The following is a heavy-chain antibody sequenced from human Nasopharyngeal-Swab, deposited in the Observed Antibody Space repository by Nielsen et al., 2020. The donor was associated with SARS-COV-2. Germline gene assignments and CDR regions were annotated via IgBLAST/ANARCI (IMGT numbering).Heavy chain of an antibody. D-gene: IGHD2-2*02. V-gene: IGHV3-48*02. CDR3: ARDIYPGAYGMDV. J-gene: IGHJ6*02. Sequence: GESLKISCSASGFTFSTYAMSWVRQAPGKGLGWVSYISSSSTTIYYTGSVRGRFTISRDNAKNSLFLQMNSLRDEDTAVYYCARDIYPGAYGMDVWGQGTTVTVSS. CDR1: GFTFSTYA. CDR2: ISSSSTTI.